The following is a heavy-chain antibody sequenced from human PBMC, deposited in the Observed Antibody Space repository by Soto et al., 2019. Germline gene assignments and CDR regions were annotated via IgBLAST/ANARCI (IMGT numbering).Heavy chain of an antibody. CDR2: IKSKTDGGTT. J-gene: IGHJ6*02. Sequence: SGGSLRLSCAASGFTFSNAWVSWVRQAPGKGLEWVGRIKSKTDGGTTDYAAPVKGRFTISRDDSKNTLYLQMNSLKTEDTAVYYCTTAAFLLWSYGMDVWGQGTTVTVSS. CDR1: GFTFSNAW. V-gene: IGHV3-15*01. CDR3: TTAAFLLWSYGMDV. D-gene: IGHD3-10*01.